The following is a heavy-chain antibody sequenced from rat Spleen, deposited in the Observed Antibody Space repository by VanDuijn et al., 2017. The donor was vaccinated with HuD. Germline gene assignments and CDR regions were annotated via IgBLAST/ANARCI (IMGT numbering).Heavy chain of an antibody. Sequence: EVQLLESGPGLVKPSQSLSLTCSVTGYSITSNYWGWIRKFPGTKMEWVGYISYSGSTGYNPSLKSRISITRDTSKNQFFLQVNSVTTEDTATYYCAKTTVAYYYIMDAWGQGASVTVSS. CDR3: AKTTVAYYYIMDA. V-gene: IGHV3-1*01. CDR1: GYSITSNY. D-gene: IGHD1-3*01. J-gene: IGHJ4*01. CDR2: ISYSGST.